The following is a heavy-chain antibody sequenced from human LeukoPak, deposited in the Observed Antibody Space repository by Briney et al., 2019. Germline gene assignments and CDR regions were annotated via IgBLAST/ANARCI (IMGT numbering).Heavy chain of an antibody. Sequence: SETLSLTCAVYGGSFSGYYWSWIRQPPGKGLEWIGEINHSGSTNYNPSLKSRVTISVDTSKNQFSLKLSSVTAADTAVYYCARGVAAAFVYWGQGTLVTVSS. CDR3: ARGVAAAFVY. CDR2: INHSGST. CDR1: GGSFSGYY. J-gene: IGHJ4*02. D-gene: IGHD6-13*01. V-gene: IGHV4-34*01.